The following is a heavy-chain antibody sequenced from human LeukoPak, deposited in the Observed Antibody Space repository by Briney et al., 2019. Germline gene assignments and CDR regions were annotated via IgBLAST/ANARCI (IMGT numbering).Heavy chain of an antibody. CDR2: IRYDGSNK. Sequence: GGSLRLSCAASGFTFSSYGMHWVRQAPGKGLEWVAFIRYDGSNKYYADSVKGRFTISRDNSKNTLYLQMNSLRAEDTAVYYCAKAPSYYYDSSGYFDYWGQGTLVTVSS. V-gene: IGHV3-30*02. CDR1: GFTFSSYG. CDR3: AKAPSYYYDSSGYFDY. D-gene: IGHD3-22*01. J-gene: IGHJ4*02.